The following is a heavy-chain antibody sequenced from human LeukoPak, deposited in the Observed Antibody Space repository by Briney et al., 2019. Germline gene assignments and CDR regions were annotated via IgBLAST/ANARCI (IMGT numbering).Heavy chain of an antibody. J-gene: IGHJ4*02. CDR1: GFTFSSYA. CDR3: AKATQLAISKLHFDY. Sequence: PGGSLRVSCAASGFTFSSYAMSWVRQAQGKGLEWVSAISGSGGSTYYADSVKGRFTISRDNSKNTLYLQMNSLRAEDTAVYYCAKATQLAISKLHFDYWGQGTLVTVSS. CDR2: ISGSGGST. D-gene: IGHD3-3*02. V-gene: IGHV3-23*01.